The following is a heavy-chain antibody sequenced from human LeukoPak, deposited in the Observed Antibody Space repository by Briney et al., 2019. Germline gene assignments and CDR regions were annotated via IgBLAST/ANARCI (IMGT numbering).Heavy chain of an antibody. CDR1: GYTFTGYY. Sequence: GASVKVSCKASGYTFTGYYMHWVRQAPGQGLEWMGWISAYNGNTNYAQKLQGRVTMTTDTSTSTAYMELRSLRSDDTAVYYCARVSGTAFDYWGQGTLVTVSS. V-gene: IGHV1-18*04. CDR2: ISAYNGNT. D-gene: IGHD1-1*01. J-gene: IGHJ4*02. CDR3: ARVSGTAFDY.